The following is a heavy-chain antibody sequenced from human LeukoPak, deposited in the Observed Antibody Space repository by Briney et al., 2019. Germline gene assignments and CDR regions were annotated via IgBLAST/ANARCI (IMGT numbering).Heavy chain of an antibody. Sequence: SGTLSLNGIFLGGSISRSSYYWGWIRQPPGKGPDWNGSIFFSGNTYYNPSLNSRVAISVDTSKNHFSLKLSSVTAADTAVYYCARFFSGYNSYSYYGMDVWGQGTTVTVSS. J-gene: IGHJ6*02. CDR1: GGSISRSSYY. V-gene: IGHV4-39*02. CDR3: ARFFSGYNSYSYYGMDV. CDR2: IFFSGNT. D-gene: IGHD5-12*01.